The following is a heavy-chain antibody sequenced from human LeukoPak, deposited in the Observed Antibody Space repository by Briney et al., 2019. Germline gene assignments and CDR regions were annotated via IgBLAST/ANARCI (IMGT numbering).Heavy chain of an antibody. J-gene: IGHJ4*02. V-gene: IGHV3-49*03. CDR3: SRGSGWLSVY. CDR1: GFTFGDYL. D-gene: IGHD6-19*01. Sequence: GGSLRLSCTASGFTFGDYLMSWFRQAPGKGLEWIGFISGGTTEYSASVKGRFTISRDDSTSIAYLQMNSLTTEDTAVYYCSRGSGWLSVYWGQGTLVTVSS. CDR2: ISGGTT.